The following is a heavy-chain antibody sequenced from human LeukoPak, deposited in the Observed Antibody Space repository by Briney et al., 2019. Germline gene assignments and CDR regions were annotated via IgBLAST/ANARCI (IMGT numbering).Heavy chain of an antibody. CDR2: ISSSSSTI. V-gene: IGHV3-48*04. D-gene: IGHD2-8*01. Sequence: GGSLRLSCAASGFTFSSYSMNWVRQAPGKGLEWVPYISSSSSTIYYADSVKGRFTISRDNAKNSLYLQMNSLRAEDTAVYYCARFRYCTNGVCYRVFDYWGQGTLVTVSS. CDR1: GFTFSSYS. CDR3: ARFRYCTNGVCYRVFDY. J-gene: IGHJ4*02.